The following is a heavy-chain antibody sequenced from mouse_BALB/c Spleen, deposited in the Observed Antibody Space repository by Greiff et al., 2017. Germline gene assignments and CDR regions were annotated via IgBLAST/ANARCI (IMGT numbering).Heavy chain of an antibody. J-gene: IGHJ2*01. CDR1: GYAFSSYW. Sequence: VKLMESGAELVRPGSSVKISCKASGYAFSSYWMNWVKQRPGQGLEWIGQIYPGDGDTNYNGKFKGKATLTADKSSSTAYMQLSSLTSEDSAVYFCARRTTATHFDYWGQGTTLTVSS. CDR2: IYPGDGDT. CDR3: ARRTTATHFDY. V-gene: IGHV1-80*01. D-gene: IGHD1-2*01.